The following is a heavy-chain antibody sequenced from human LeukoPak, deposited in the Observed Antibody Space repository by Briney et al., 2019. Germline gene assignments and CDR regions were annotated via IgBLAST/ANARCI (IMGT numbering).Heavy chain of an antibody. J-gene: IGHJ4*02. Sequence: GGSLRLSCAASGFTFSSYGMHWVRQAPGKGLEWVAVISYDGSNKYYADSVKGRFTISRDNSKNTLYLQMNSLRAEDTAVYCCAKPIRGQLVIDYWGQGTLVTVSS. CDR1: GFTFSSYG. CDR2: ISYDGSNK. V-gene: IGHV3-30*18. CDR3: AKPIRGQLVIDY. D-gene: IGHD6-13*01.